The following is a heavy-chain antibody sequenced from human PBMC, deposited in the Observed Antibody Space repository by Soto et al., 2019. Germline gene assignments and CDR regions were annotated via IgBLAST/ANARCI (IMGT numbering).Heavy chain of an antibody. CDR1: GDSFTRNY. CDR3: ATMGTPASGLYYFDS. V-gene: IGHV4-59*04. J-gene: IGHJ4*02. Sequence: SETLSLTCTVSGDSFTRNYWTWIRQSPGKGLEWIGHIYYSGSTNYNPSLKSRVIMSIDTSKNQFSLNLTFVTAADTAMYYCATMGTPASGLYYFDSWGQGTLVTVSS. CDR2: IYYSGST. D-gene: IGHD1-1*01.